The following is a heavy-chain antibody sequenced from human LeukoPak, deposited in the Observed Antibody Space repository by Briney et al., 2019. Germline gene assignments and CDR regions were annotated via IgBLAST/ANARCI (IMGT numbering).Heavy chain of an antibody. Sequence: GSLRLSCAASGFTFSIYAMSWVRQAPGKGLEWVAGISGSGDSTYYADSVKGRFTISRDNSKNTLYVQMNSLRAEDTAVYYCAKDRGYSYGSTLRYFDYWGQGTLVTVSS. CDR2: ISGSGDST. J-gene: IGHJ4*02. CDR1: GFTFSIYA. D-gene: IGHD5-18*01. V-gene: IGHV3-23*01. CDR3: AKDRGYSYGSTLRYFDY.